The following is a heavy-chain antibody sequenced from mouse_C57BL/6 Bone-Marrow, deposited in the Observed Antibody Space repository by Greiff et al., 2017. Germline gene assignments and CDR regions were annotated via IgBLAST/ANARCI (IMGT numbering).Heavy chain of an antibody. Sequence: QVQLQQSGAELVRPGASVTLSCKASGYTFTDYEMHWVKQTPVHGLEWIGAIDPETGGTAYNQKFKGKAILTADKSSSTAYMELRSLTSEDSAVYYCTKGALYGNDAGAWFAYWGQGTLVTVSA. D-gene: IGHD2-2*01. V-gene: IGHV1-15*01. CDR3: TKGALYGNDAGAWFAY. CDR2: IDPETGGT. CDR1: GYTFTDYE. J-gene: IGHJ3*01.